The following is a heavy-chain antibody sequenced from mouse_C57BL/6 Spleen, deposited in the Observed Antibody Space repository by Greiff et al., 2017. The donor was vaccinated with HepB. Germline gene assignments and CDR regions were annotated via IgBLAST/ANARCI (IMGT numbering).Heavy chain of an antibody. Sequence: EVQLHQSGPELVKPGASVKISCKASGYTFTDYYMNWVKQSHGKSLEWIGDINPNNGGTSYNQKFKGKATLTVDKSSSTAYMELRSLTSEDSAVYYCARGDGYLYYFDYWGQGTTLTVSS. CDR2: INPNNGGT. CDR1: GYTFTDYY. J-gene: IGHJ2*01. V-gene: IGHV1-26*01. CDR3: ARGDGYLYYFDY. D-gene: IGHD2-3*01.